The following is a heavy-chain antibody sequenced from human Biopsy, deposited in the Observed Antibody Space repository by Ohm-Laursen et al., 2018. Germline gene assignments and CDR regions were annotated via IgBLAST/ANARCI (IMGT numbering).Heavy chain of an antibody. V-gene: IGHV1-18*01. CDR2: ISAYNGNR. CDR1: GYTFPSYG. D-gene: IGHD3-22*01. J-gene: IGHJ6*02. CDR3: AREEDNSGYDYYGMDV. Sequence: GASVKVSCKASGYTFPSYGISWVRQAPGQGLEWMGWISAYNGNRNYAQKFQGRVTMTTDTSTSTAYMELRSPRSDDTAVYFCAREEDNSGYDYYGMDVWGQGTTVTVSS.